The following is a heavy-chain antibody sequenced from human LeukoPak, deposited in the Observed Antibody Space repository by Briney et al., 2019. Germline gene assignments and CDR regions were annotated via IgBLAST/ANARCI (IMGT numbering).Heavy chain of an antibody. CDR1: GGTFSSYA. Sequence: GASVKVSCKASGGTFSSYAISWVRQAPGQGLEWMGGIIPIFGTANYAQKFQGRVTITADESTSTAYMELSSLRSEDTAVYYCARSGDTATYYYYGMDVWGQGTTVTVSS. CDR2: IIPIFGTA. D-gene: IGHD5-18*01. CDR3: ARSGDTATYYYYGMDV. V-gene: IGHV1-69*13. J-gene: IGHJ6*02.